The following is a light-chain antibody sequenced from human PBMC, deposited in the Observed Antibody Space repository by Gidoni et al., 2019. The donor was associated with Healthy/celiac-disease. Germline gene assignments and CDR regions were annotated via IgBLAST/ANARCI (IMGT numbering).Light chain of an antibody. CDR3: QQYYSTPLT. CDR1: QSVLYSSNNKTY. V-gene: IGKV4-1*01. J-gene: IGKJ4*01. CDR2: WAS. Sequence: DIVMTQSPDSLAVSLGERATINCKSSQSVLYSSNNKTYLAWYQQKPGQPPTLLIYWASTRESGVPDRYSGSGSGTDFTLTISSLQAEDVAVYYCQQYYSTPLTFGGGTKVEIK.